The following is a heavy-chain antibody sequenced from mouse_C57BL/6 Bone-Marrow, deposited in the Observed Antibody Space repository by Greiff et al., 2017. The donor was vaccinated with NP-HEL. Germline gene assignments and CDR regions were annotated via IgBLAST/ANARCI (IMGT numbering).Heavy chain of an antibody. CDR1: GYTFTSYW. CDR3: ARFITTVVARRDWYFDV. CDR2: INPSNGGT. J-gene: IGHJ1*03. D-gene: IGHD1-1*01. Sequence: QVQLQQSGTELVKPGASVKLSCKASGYTFTSYWMHWVKQRPGQGLEWIGNINPSNGGTNYNEKFKSKATLTVDKSSSTAYMQLSSLTSEDSAVYYCARFITTVVARRDWYFDVWGTGTTVTVSS. V-gene: IGHV1-53*01.